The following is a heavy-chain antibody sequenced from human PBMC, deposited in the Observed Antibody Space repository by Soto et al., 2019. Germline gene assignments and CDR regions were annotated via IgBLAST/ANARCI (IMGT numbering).Heavy chain of an antibody. J-gene: IGHJ4*02. Sequence: PGGSLRLSCAASGFTFSSYAMSWVRQAPGKGLEWVSAISGSGGSTYYADSVKGRFTISRDNSKNTLYLQMNSLRAEDTAVYYCAKAVWFGELFYIYYFDYWGQGTLVTVSS. CDR2: ISGSGGST. CDR1: GFTFSSYA. V-gene: IGHV3-23*01. D-gene: IGHD3-10*01. CDR3: AKAVWFGELFYIYYFDY.